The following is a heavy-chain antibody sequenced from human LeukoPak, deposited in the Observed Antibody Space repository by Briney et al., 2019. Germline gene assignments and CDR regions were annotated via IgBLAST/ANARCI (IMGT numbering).Heavy chain of an antibody. J-gene: IGHJ4*02. CDR1: GFTFSDYY. Sequence: PGGSLRLSCAASGFTFSDYYMSWIRPAPGKGLEWVSYISSSGSTIYSADSGKGRFTISRDNAKTSLSLQMNSLRAEDTAVYYCATSGGRPVLQGDYWGQETLVTVSS. CDR3: ATSGGRPVLQGDY. CDR2: ISSSGSTI. D-gene: IGHD2/OR15-2a*01. V-gene: IGHV3-11*01.